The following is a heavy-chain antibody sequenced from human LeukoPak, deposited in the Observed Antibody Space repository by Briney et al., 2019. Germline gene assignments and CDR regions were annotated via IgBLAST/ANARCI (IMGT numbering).Heavy chain of an antibody. D-gene: IGHD3-10*01. J-gene: IGHJ3*02. CDR3: ALAWFGESRDGLDI. CDR2: IKSEIEGGTT. Sequence: GGSLRLSCAASGFTLTNDFMTWVRQAPGKGLEWVGRIKSEIEGGTTDHAASVKGRFAISRDESTNTLFLQMNSLGNEDTAVYYCALAWFGESRDGLDIWGRGSMVVVSS. CDR1: GFTLTNDF. V-gene: IGHV3-15*01.